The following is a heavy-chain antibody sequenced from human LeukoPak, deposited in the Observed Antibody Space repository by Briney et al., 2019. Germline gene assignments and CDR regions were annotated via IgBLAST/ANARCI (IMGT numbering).Heavy chain of an antibody. CDR3: ARYKYHFDW. D-gene: IGHD1-14*01. CDR1: GYTFTGYY. V-gene: IGHV1-2*06. CDR2: INPKSGGA. J-gene: IGHJ4*02. Sequence: ASVKVSCKASGYTFTGYYIHWVRQAPGQGLEWMGRINPKSGGANYGQTFQGRVTMTRDTSTSTAYMELSRVTSDDTAVYYCARYKYHFDWCGEGTLVTVSS.